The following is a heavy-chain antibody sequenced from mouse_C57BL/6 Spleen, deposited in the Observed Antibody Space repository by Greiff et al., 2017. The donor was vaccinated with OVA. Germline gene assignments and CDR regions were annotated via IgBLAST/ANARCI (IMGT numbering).Heavy chain of an antibody. CDR3: ARSVPTTVVADYYAMDY. J-gene: IGHJ4*01. CDR2: IDPEDGET. D-gene: IGHD1-1*01. CDR1: GFNIKDYY. Sequence: EVKLVESGAELVKPGASVKLSCTASGFNIKDYYMHWVKQRTEQGLEWIGRIDPEDGETKYAPKFQGKATITADTSSNTAYLQLSSLTSEDTAVYYCARSVPTTVVADYYAMDYWGQGTSVTVSS. V-gene: IGHV14-2*01.